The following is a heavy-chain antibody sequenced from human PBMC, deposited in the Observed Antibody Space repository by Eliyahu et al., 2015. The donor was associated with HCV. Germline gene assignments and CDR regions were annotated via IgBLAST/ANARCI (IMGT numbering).Heavy chain of an antibody. D-gene: IGHD2/OR15-2a*01. CDR3: ATCNGRARTYYYYYGMDV. CDR1: GYTLTELX. V-gene: IGHV1-24*01. Sequence: QVQLVQSGAXVKKPGASVKVSCKVSGYTLTELXMHXVRQAPGKGLEWMGGFEPEDGETIYAQKFQGRXTMTEDTSTDTAYMELSSLRSEDTAVYYCATCNGRARTYYYYYGMDVWGQGTTVTVSS. CDR2: FEPEDGET. J-gene: IGHJ6*02.